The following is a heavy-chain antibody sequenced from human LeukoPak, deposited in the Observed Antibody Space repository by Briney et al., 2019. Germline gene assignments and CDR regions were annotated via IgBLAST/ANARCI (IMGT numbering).Heavy chain of an antibody. J-gene: IGHJ4*02. D-gene: IGHD6-19*01. CDR3: VKNDGWFHLAQ. CDR2: IKNDGSET. Sequence: GSLKISCAVSGFNFRDHWMDWVRQAPGKGLEWVGHIKNDGSETYYLDSLKGRFSISRDNTNNALYLQMNSLRVEDTAVYYCVKNDGWFHLAQWGQGTLVTVSS. V-gene: IGHV3-7*03. CDR1: GFNFRDHW.